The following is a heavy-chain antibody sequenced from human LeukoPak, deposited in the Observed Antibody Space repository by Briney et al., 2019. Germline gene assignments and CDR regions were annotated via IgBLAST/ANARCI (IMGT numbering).Heavy chain of an antibody. CDR2: ISGSGVST. CDR3: VMDASGSATLVGWFDP. J-gene: IGHJ5*02. D-gene: IGHD2-15*01. Sequence: GGSLRLSCAVSGTTFKRYAMNWVRQAPGKGLEWVAAISGSGVSTYYADSVRGRFTISRDNSKATLSLQMNSLRVEDTATYYRVMDASGSATLVGWFDPWGQGTLAAVSS. CDR1: GTTFKRYA. V-gene: IGHV3-23*01.